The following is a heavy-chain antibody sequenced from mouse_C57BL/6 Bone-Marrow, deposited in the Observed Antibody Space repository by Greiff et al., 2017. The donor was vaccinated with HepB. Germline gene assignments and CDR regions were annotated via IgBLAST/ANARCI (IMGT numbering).Heavy chain of an antibody. CDR2: IDPSDSET. CDR1: GYTFTSYW. V-gene: IGHV1-52*01. J-gene: IGHJ2*01. Sequence: QVHVKQPGAELVRPGSSVKLSCKASGYTFTSYWMHWVKQRPIQGLEWIGNIDPSDSETHYNQKFKDKATLTVDKSSSTAYMQLSSLTSEDSAVYYCAKGAKPDFDYWGQGTTLTVSS. CDR3: AKGAKPDFDY.